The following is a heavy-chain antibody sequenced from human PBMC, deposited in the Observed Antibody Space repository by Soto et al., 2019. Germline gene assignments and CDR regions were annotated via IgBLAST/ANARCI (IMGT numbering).Heavy chain of an antibody. CDR2: MQPSTGRT. CDR3: ARGVSAGVHY. Sequence: QVQLVQSGAEVREPGASVKVSCKASGYSFTSLDINWVRQTAGQGLEWMGWMQPSTGRTGYAQKFQGRVTMTRDTSINTAYMELPTLTSDDTAFYYCARGVSAGVHYWGQGTLVTVSS. J-gene: IGHJ4*02. D-gene: IGHD3-10*01. CDR1: GYSFTSLD. V-gene: IGHV1-8*01.